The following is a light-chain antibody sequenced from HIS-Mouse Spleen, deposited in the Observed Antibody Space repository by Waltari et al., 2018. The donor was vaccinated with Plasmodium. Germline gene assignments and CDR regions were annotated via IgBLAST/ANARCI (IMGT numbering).Light chain of an antibody. CDR1: SSDVGGYNY. CDR3: CSYAGSYTLV. V-gene: IGLV2-11*01. CDR2: DVS. Sequence: QSALTQPRSVSGSPGQSVTISCTGTSSDVGGYNYVSWYQQHPGKAPKLMIYDVSKRPPGVPDRFSGSKSGNTASLTISGLQAEDEAYYYCCSYAGSYTLVFGGGTKLTVL. J-gene: IGLJ3*02.